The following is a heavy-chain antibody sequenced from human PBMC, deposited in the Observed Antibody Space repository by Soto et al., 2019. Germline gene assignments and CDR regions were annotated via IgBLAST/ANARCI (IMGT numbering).Heavy chain of an antibody. CDR2: ISNDGTST. V-gene: IGHV3-74*01. CDR1: GFTFSSYA. Sequence: GGSLRLSCAASGFTFSSYAMHWVRQAPGKGLVWISRISNDGTSTNYADSVKGRFTVSRDNAKKTMSLQMNSLRAEDTAVYYCASWRGGYTYGLDHWGQGTPVTVSS. CDR3: ASWRGGYTYGLDH. D-gene: IGHD5-18*01. J-gene: IGHJ4*02.